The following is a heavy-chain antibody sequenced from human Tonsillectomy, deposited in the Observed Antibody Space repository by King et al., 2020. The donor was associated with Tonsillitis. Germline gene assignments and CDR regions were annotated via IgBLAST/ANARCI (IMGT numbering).Heavy chain of an antibody. D-gene: IGHD3-10*01. Sequence: QLQESGPGLVKPSQTLSLTCTVSGDSISSGSYYWSWIRQPAGKGLEWIGRIYTSGSTRYNPSLKSRVTMSLDTSKNQFSLKLSSVTAADTAVYYCARVRYYGSGSYYGNYFDYWGQGTLVTVSS. CDR2: IYTSGST. V-gene: IGHV4-61*02. CDR1: GDSISSGSYY. J-gene: IGHJ4*02. CDR3: ARVRYYGSGSYYGNYFDY.